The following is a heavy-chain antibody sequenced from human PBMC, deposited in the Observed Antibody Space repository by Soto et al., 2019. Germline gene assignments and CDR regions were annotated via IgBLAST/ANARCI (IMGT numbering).Heavy chain of an antibody. CDR1: GDSVSGNSAA. CDR2: TYYRSRWYN. D-gene: IGHD3-16*01. V-gene: IGHV6-1*01. CDR3: ASEFPYYVSSDSYLDY. J-gene: IGHJ4*02. Sequence: SQTLSLTCAISGDSVSGNSAAWNWIRQSPSRGLEWLGRTYYRSRWYNDYAVSVKSRITVTPDTSKNQFSLHLNSVTPEDTAVCYCASEFPYYVSSDSYLDYWGQGALVTVSS.